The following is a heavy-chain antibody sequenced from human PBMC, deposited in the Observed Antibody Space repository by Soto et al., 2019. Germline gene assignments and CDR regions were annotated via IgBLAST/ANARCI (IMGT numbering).Heavy chain of an antibody. CDR3: ARVVATVAGPYGMDV. V-gene: IGHV1-18*01. CDR1: GYTFTSYV. Sequence: QVQLVQSGAEVKKPGASVKVSCRASGYTFTSYVISWVRQAPAQGLEWMGWISAYNGNTNFAQKLQGRVTMTTDTSTSTAYMELRSLRSDDTAVYYCARVVATVAGPYGMDVWGQATTVTVSS. D-gene: IGHD6-19*01. CDR2: ISAYNGNT. J-gene: IGHJ6*02.